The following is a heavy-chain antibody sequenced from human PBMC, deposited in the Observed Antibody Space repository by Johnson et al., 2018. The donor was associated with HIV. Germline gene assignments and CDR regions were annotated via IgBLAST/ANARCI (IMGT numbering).Heavy chain of an antibody. V-gene: IGHV3-30*02. Sequence: QMLLVESGGGVVRPGGSLRLSCAASGFTFDDYGMYWVRQAPGKGLEWVALIRYDGYYTKYADSVKGRFTISRDNSKNMLFLQMSSLRAEDTAVYYCARDDGGGGDAFDIWGQGTMVTISS. CDR2: IRYDGYYT. J-gene: IGHJ3*02. CDR3: ARDDGGGGDAFDI. CDR1: GFTFDDYG. D-gene: IGHD2-15*01.